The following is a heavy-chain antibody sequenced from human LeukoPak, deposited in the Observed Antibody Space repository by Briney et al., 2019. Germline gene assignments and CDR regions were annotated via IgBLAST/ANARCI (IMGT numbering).Heavy chain of an antibody. D-gene: IGHD6-6*01. V-gene: IGHV1-69*04. CDR1: GGTFSSYA. Sequence: EASVKVSCKASGGTFSSYAISWVRQAPGQGLEWMGRIIPIFGIANYAQKFQGRVTIIADKSTSTDYMELSSLRSEDTAVYYCASQYSSSGDYYYYGMDVWGQGTTVTVSS. J-gene: IGHJ6*02. CDR3: ASQYSSSGDYYYYGMDV. CDR2: IIPIFGIA.